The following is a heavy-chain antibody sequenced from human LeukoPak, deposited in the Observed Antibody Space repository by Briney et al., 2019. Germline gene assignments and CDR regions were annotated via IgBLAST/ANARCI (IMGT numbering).Heavy chain of an antibody. Sequence: WASVKVSCKASGYTFTSYYVHWVRQAPGQGLEWMGIINPSDGSTGYAHTFQGRVTMTRDTSTSTLYMELNSLKSEDTAVYYCARRDCSRTRCYGPNWIDPWGPGTLVTVSS. CDR3: ARRDCSRTRCYGPNWIDP. V-gene: IGHV1-46*01. CDR2: INPSDGST. D-gene: IGHD2-2*01. J-gene: IGHJ5*02. CDR1: GYTFTSYY.